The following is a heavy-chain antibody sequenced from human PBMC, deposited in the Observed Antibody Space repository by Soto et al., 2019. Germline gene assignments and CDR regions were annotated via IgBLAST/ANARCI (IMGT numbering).Heavy chain of an antibody. CDR1: GGTFSSYA. J-gene: IGHJ6*02. V-gene: IGHV1-69*13. CDR2: IIPIFGTA. CDR3: ARRGSMYDFWSGYYTGYYYYGMDV. D-gene: IGHD3-3*01. Sequence: SVKVSCKASGGTFSSYAISWVRQAPGQGLEWMGGIIPIFGTANYAQKFQGRVTITADESTSTAYMELSSLRSEDTAVYYCARRGSMYDFWSGYYTGYYYYGMDVWGQGTTVTVSS.